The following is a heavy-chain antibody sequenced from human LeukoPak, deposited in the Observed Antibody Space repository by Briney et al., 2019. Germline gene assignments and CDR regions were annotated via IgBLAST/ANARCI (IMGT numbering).Heavy chain of an antibody. V-gene: IGHV1-69*05. CDR3: ARLNLDSGGSWYYFDY. CDR2: IIPIFGTA. Sequence: SVKVSCKASGGTFSSYAISWVRQAPGPGLEGMRRIIPIFGTANYAQKFQGRVTITTDESTSTAYMELSSLRSEDTAVYYCARLNLDSGGSWYYFDYWGQGTLVTVSS. J-gene: IGHJ4*02. D-gene: IGHD2-15*01. CDR1: GGTFSSYA.